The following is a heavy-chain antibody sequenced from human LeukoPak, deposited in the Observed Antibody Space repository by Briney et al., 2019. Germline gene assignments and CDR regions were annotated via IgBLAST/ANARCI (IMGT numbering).Heavy chain of an antibody. CDR2: IYISGST. CDR1: GDSISGYY. J-gene: IGHJ5*02. D-gene: IGHD2-2*01. V-gene: IGHV4-4*07. Sequence: PSETLSLTCTVSGDSISGYYWTWIRQPAGKGLEWIGRIYISGSTNYNPSLKSRVTISVDTSKNQFSLKLSSVTAADTAVYYCAGARQYQLLFRIVNWFDPWGQGTLVTVSS. CDR3: AGARQYQLLFRIVNWFDP.